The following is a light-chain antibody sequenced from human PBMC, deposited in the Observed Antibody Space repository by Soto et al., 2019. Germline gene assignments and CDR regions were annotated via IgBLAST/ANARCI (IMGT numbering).Light chain of an antibody. Sequence: DIQMTQSPSTLSGSVGDRVTITCRASQTISSWLAWYQQKPGEAPKLLIYDASALPRGVPSRFSGSGSGTEFTLTISSLQPDDFATYYCQQYNSYPLTFGGGTKVDIK. V-gene: IGKV1-5*01. J-gene: IGKJ4*01. CDR1: QTISSW. CDR2: DAS. CDR3: QQYNSYPLT.